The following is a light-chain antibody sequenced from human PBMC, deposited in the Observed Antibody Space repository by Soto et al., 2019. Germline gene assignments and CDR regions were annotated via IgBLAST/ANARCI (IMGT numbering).Light chain of an antibody. V-gene: IGKV1-5*03. J-gene: IGKJ1*01. Sequence: IQMTQSPSTLSASVGDRVAITCRASQSIGIWLAWYQKKPGKAPRFLIYKASTLQTGVPSRFSGSGSGTDFTLTISRLEPEDFAVYYCQQYGSSPTFGQGTKVEIK. CDR1: QSIGIW. CDR2: KAS. CDR3: QQYGSSPT.